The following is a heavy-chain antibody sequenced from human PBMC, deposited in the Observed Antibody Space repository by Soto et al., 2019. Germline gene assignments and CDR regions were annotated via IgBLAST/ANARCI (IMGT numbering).Heavy chain of an antibody. CDR1: GYTFTDYD. Sequence: QVQLVQSGAEVKKPGASVKVSCKASGYTFTDYDINWFRQATGQGLEWMGWMNPNNGHTGYAQNFQGRVTMTRSTSISTAHMELSTLRSEETAVYYCAKGPRTWGVDYWGQGTLVTVSS. V-gene: IGHV1-8*01. CDR3: AKGPRTWGVDY. J-gene: IGHJ4*02. CDR2: MNPNNGHT. D-gene: IGHD7-27*01.